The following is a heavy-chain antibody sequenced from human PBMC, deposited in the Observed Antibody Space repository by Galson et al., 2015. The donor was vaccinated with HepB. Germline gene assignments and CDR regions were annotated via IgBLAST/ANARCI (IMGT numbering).Heavy chain of an antibody. CDR1: GFTFTTYA. Sequence: SLRLSCAASGFTFTTYAIHWVRQAPGKGLEWLSGISYDGNNKHYADSVKGHFTISRDNSKNTLFLQMNSLRAEDTAVYYCARGPTADYGDYVFGGFDIWGQGTMVTVSS. V-gene: IGHV3-30*04. CDR2: ISYDGNNK. D-gene: IGHD4-17*01. J-gene: IGHJ3*02. CDR3: ARGPTADYGDYVFGGFDI.